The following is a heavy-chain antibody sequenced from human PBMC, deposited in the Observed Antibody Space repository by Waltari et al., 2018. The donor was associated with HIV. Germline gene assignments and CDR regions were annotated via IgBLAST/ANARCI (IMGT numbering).Heavy chain of an antibody. D-gene: IGHD4-17*01. J-gene: IGHJ2*01. Sequence: QVHLVQSGAELKKTGASVKPSCKASGYTFPNFGTNLVRQAPGQGIEWMGWFNSYNGDTKYAQKFQDRVTMTTDTSTSTAYMELRSLRSDDTAVYYCARFFPTATTTGWYLDLWGPGTLVTMSS. CDR3: ARFFPTATTTGWYLDL. CDR1: GYTFPNFG. V-gene: IGHV1-18*01. CDR2: FNSYNGDT.